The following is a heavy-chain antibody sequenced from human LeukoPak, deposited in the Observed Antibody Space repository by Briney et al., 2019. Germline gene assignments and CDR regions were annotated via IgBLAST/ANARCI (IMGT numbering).Heavy chain of an antibody. CDR1: GGSFSGYY. CDR3: ARDRRRVHSGWYPDSSYYGMDV. J-gene: IGHJ6*02. Sequence: PSKTLSLTCAVYGGSFSGYYWSWIRQPPGKGLEWIGEINHSGSTNYNPSLKSRVTISVDTSKNQFSLKLSSVTAADTAVYYCARDRRRVHSGWYPDSSYYGMDVWGQGPTVTVSS. CDR2: INHSGST. V-gene: IGHV4-34*01. D-gene: IGHD6-19*01.